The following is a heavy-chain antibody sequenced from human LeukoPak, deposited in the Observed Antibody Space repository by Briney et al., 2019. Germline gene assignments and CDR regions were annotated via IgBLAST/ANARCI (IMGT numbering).Heavy chain of an antibody. CDR2: ISSSSSTI. Sequence: PGGSLRLSCAASGFTFSSYSMNWVRLAPGKGLEWVSYISSSSSTIYYADSVKGRFTISRDNAKNSLYLQMNSLRDEDTAVYYCARDSCGGDCYYAEYFQHWGQGTLVTVSS. J-gene: IGHJ1*01. CDR3: ARDSCGGDCYYAEYFQH. V-gene: IGHV3-48*02. CDR1: GFTFSSYS. D-gene: IGHD2-21*01.